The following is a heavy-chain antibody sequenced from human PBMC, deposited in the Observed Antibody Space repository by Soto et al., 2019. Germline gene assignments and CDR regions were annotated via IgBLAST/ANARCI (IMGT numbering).Heavy chain of an antibody. CDR2: IYYSGST. CDR3: ARGAVTTAFDY. CDR1: GGSISSGGYY. D-gene: IGHD4-17*01. J-gene: IGHJ4*02. Sequence: QVQLQESGPGLVKPSQTLSLTCTVSGGSISSGGYYWSWIRQHPGKGLEWIGYIYYSGSTYYSPALKSRVTRAVDTSKNQFALKLSSVTAADTAVYYCARGAVTTAFDYWGQGTLVTVSS. V-gene: IGHV4-31*03.